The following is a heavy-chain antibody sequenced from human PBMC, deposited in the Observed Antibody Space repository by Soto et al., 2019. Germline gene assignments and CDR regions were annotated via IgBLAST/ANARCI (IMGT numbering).Heavy chain of an antibody. CDR3: ARDLDGLHDDTSGPFPRPG. CDR1: GGSISSADYY. J-gene: IGHJ1*01. V-gene: IGHV4-30-4*01. D-gene: IGHD3-22*01. CDR2: IHSSGSI. Sequence: SETLSLTCTVPGGSISSADYYWSWIRQAPGRGLEWIGYIHSSGSIYYNPSLKSRATMSIDTAGNQFSLKVSSVTVADTAVYYCARDLDGLHDDTSGPFPRPGWGQGTLVTVS.